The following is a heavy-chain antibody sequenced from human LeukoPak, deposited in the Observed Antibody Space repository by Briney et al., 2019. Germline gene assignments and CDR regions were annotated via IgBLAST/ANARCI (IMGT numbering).Heavy chain of an antibody. CDR1: GGSISSRSYY. V-gene: IGHV4-39*01. D-gene: IGHD2-15*01. CDR2: IYYSGST. CDR3: ASRVGTVGGNYFDY. J-gene: IGHJ4*02. Sequence: SETLSLTCTVSGGSISSRSYYWGWIRQPPGKGLEWIGNIYYSGSTYYNPSLKSRVTISVDTSKNQFSLKLSSVTAADTAVYFCASRVGTVGGNYFDYWGQGTLVTVSS.